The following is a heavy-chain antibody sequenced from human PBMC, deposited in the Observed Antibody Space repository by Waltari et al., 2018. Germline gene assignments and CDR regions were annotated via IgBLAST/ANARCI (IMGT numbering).Heavy chain of an antibody. CDR3: ARAPGVRVGFDF. J-gene: IGHJ4*02. V-gene: IGHV4-59*01. D-gene: IGHD3-22*01. Sequence: QVQLQESGPGLVKPSETLSLTCTVSGGSISSYYWSWIRQPPGKGLEWIGYIHYSGSTNYNPSLKRRVTMSIDTSKNQFSLELSSVTAADTAVYYCARAPGVRVGFDFWGPGTLVTVSS. CDR2: IHYSGST. CDR1: GGSISSYY.